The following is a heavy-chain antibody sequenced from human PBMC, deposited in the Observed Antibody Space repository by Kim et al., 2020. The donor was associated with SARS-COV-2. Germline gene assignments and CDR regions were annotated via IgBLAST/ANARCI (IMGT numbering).Heavy chain of an antibody. CDR1: GFTFSSYA. Sequence: GGSLRLSCAASGFTFSSYAMSWVRQAPGKGLEWVSVIYSGGSSTYYADSVKGRFTISRDNSKNTLYLQMNSLRAEDTAVYYCANGRAGGAGFDYWGQGTLVTVSS. V-gene: IGHV3-23*03. J-gene: IGHJ4*02. D-gene: IGHD1-26*01. CDR2: IYSGGSST. CDR3: ANGRAGGAGFDY.